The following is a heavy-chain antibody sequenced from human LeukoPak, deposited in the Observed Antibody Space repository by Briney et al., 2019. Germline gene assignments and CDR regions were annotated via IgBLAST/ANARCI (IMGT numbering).Heavy chain of an antibody. Sequence: GASVKVSCKASGYDFINYGISWVRQAPGQGLEWMGWRSIYNGNTDYKLQGRVTMTTDTSTSTAYMEVRSLRSDDTAVHYCARGGPFPSSSSSREYYLDYWGQGTLVTVSS. CDR3: ARGGPFPSSSSSREYYLDY. CDR2: RSIYNGNT. J-gene: IGHJ4*02. D-gene: IGHD6-6*01. V-gene: IGHV1-18*01. CDR1: GYDFINYG.